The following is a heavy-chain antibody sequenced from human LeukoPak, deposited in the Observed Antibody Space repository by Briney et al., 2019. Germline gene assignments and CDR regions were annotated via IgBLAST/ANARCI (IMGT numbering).Heavy chain of an antibody. D-gene: IGHD3-22*01. CDR3: ARGYYDSTNDY. CDR2: IIPILGIA. CDR1: GGTFSSYS. Sequence: SVKVSCKASGGTFSSYSFSWVRQAPGQGLEWMGRIIPILGIANYAQKFQGRVTITADKSTSTAYMELSSLRSEDTAVYYCARGYYDSTNDYWGQGTLVTVSS. J-gene: IGHJ4*02. V-gene: IGHV1-69*02.